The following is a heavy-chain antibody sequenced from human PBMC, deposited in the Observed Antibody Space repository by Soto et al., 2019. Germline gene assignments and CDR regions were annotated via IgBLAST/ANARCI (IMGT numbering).Heavy chain of an antibody. CDR2: INAGKGDT. CDR1: GYIFINYA. CDR3: ARDFVVVVAATHTYYYYGMDV. Sequence: GASVKVSCKASGYIFINYAIHWVRQAPGQRLEWMGWINAGKGDTIYSQKFQDRITINRDTSASTAYMELSSLRSEDTAVYYCARDFVVVVAATHTYYYYGMDVWGQGTTVTVSS. J-gene: IGHJ6*02. V-gene: IGHV1-3*01. D-gene: IGHD2-15*01.